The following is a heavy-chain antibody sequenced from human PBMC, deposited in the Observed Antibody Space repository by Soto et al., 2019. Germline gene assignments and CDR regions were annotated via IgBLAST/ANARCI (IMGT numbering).Heavy chain of an antibody. Sequence: QLQLQESGSGLVKPSQTLSLTCAVSGGSISSGGYSWSWMRQPPGKGLEWIGYIYHSGSTYFIPSLSSPVTISVDRSNTQFSLKLSSVTAADTAVYYCARVPDVWGQGTTVTVSS. CDR1: GGSISSGGYS. V-gene: IGHV4-30-2*01. CDR3: ARVPDV. J-gene: IGHJ6*02. CDR2: IYHSGST.